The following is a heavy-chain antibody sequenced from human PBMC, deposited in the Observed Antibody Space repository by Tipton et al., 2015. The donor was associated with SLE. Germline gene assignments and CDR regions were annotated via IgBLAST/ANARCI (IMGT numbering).Heavy chain of an antibody. V-gene: IGHV3-23*01. CDR2: ISASGSNT. CDR3: ARLPYDSSGYYTRYYYGLDV. J-gene: IGHJ6*02. CDR1: GFTFSLYA. D-gene: IGHD3-22*01. Sequence: GSLRLSCAASGFTFSLYAMSWVRQTPGKGLEWVSAISASGSNTYFADSVKGRCTISRDNHKNTLFLQMNSLTAEDTAVYYCARLPYDSSGYYTRYYYGLDVWGQGTTVTVSS.